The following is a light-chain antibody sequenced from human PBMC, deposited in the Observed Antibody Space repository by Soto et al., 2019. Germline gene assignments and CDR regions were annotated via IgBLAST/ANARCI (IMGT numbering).Light chain of an antibody. CDR1: SSDVGAYKY. V-gene: IGLV2-14*01. Sequence: QSALTQPASVSGSPGQSVTISCTGTSSDVGAYKYVSWYQQHPGKAPKLMIYEVSNRPSGVSNRFSGSKSGNTASLTISGLQADDEADYYCDSYAGTITRFVFGTGTKVTVL. CDR2: EVS. J-gene: IGLJ1*01. CDR3: DSYAGTITRFV.